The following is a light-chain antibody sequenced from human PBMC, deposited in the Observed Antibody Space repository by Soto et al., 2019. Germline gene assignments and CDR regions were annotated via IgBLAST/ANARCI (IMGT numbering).Light chain of an antibody. CDR2: GAS. V-gene: IGKV3-20*01. J-gene: IGKJ2*01. Sequence: VVLTQSPGSLSLSPWERATLSCRASQSFVGVDLAWFQQKPGQAPRLLIYGASSRAPGIPDRFSGSGSGTDCTHTISILEYEEFALYFGEQYVRSPKSCGQGPRMEI. CDR1: QSFVGVD. CDR3: EQYVRSPKS.